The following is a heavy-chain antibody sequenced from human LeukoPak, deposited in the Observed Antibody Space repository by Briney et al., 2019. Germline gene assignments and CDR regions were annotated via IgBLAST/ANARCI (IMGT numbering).Heavy chain of an antibody. J-gene: IGHJ4*02. V-gene: IGHV3-11*06. CDR2: ISSSSNYK. D-gene: IGHD5-18*01. CDR3: TRDRYGD. Sequence: GGSLRLSCAASGFTFSDYYMSWIRQAPGKGLEWISYISSSSNYKNYADSVQGRFTISRDNAKSSLYLQMNGLRAVDTAVYYCTRDRYGDWGQGTLVTVSS. CDR1: GFTFSDYY.